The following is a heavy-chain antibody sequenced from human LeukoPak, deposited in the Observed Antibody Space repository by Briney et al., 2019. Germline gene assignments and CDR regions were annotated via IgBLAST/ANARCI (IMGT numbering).Heavy chain of an antibody. CDR2: IYPRGSH. J-gene: IGHJ6*03. CDR1: GGPLSRLQ. V-gene: IGHV4-4*07. Sequence: EPLSLICSVSGGPLSRLQGIYLREPAGEALEGRGRIYPRGSHNHNPPLERRVTMSVDTSKYHFSLKLSSVTAADTAVYYCARDVRAVTTVMMGYYYMDVWGKGTTVTVSS. CDR3: ARDVRAVTTVMMGYYYMDV. D-gene: IGHD4-11*01.